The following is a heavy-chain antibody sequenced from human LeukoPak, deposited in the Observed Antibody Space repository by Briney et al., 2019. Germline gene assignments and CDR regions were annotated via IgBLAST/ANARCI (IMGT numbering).Heavy chain of an antibody. D-gene: IGHD1-26*01. CDR1: GSTFSSYD. J-gene: IGHJ4*02. CDR3: AKERGLSGSYPFDY. Sequence: GGSLRLSCAASGSTFSSYDMSWVRQAPGKGLEWVSAISGSGGSTYYADSVKGRFTMSRDNSKNTLYLQMNSLRAEDTAVYYCAKERGLSGSYPFDYWGQGTLVTVSS. V-gene: IGHV3-23*01. CDR2: ISGSGGST.